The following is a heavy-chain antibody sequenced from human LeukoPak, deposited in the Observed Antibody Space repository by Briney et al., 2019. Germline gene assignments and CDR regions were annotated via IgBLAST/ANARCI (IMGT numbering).Heavy chain of an antibody. CDR2: IRYDGSNK. D-gene: IGHD6-19*01. CDR3: AKQSGRGQWRHYYFDY. J-gene: IGHJ4*02. V-gene: IGHV3-30*02. CDR1: GFTFSSYG. Sequence: GGSLRLSCAASGFTFSSYGMRWVRQAPGKGLGWGAFIRYDGSNKYYADSVKGRFTISRDNSKNTLYLQMNSLRAEDTAVYYCAKQSGRGQWRHYYFDYWGQGTLVTVSS.